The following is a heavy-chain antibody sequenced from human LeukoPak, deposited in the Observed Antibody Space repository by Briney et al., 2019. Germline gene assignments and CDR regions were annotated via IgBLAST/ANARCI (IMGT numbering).Heavy chain of an antibody. CDR2: FDPEDGET. J-gene: IGHJ4*02. CDR1: GYTLTELS. D-gene: IGHD2-2*01. V-gene: IGHV1-24*01. CDR3: ARVAEGRYCSSTSCYLDY. Sequence: ASVKVSCKVSGYTLTELSMHWVRQAPGKGLEWMGGFDPEDGETIYAQKFQGRVTMTEDTSTDTAYMELSSLRSEDTAVYYCARVAEGRYCSSTSCYLDYWGQGTLVTVSS.